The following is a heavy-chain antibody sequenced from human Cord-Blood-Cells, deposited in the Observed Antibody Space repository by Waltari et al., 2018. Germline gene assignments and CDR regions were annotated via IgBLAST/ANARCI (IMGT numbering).Heavy chain of an antibody. J-gene: IGHJ4*02. CDR3: ARGGYYYGSGKDGYYFDY. Sequence: QVQLQQWGAGLLKPSETLTLTCAAHGGSFSGYYWTWSRQPPGKGLGWIGEIIHSGSTNYNPSLKSRVTISVDTSKNQFSLKLSSVTAADTAVYYCARGGYYYGSGKDGYYFDYWGQGTLVTVSS. D-gene: IGHD3-10*01. CDR1: GGSFSGYY. V-gene: IGHV4-34*01. CDR2: IIHSGST.